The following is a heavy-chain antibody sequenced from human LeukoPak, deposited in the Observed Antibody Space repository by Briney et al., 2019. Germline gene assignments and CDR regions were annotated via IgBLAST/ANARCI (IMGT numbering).Heavy chain of an antibody. CDR1: GFIFSSYW. CDR3: VRDGVGAPPFDY. Sequence: PGGSLRLSCAASGFIFSSYWMHWVRQAPGKGLVWVSRIYSDGSSYTAGAVKGRFTISRDNAKDTLLLQMNSLRAEDTAVYYCVRDGVGAPPFDYWGQGVLVTVSS. V-gene: IGHV3-74*03. CDR2: IYSDGSSY. J-gene: IGHJ4*02. D-gene: IGHD1-26*01.